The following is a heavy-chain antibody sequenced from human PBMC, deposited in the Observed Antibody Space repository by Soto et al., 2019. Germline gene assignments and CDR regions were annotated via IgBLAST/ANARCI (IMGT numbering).Heavy chain of an antibody. D-gene: IGHD2-2*01. Sequence: ASVKVSCKASGYTFTSYGISWVRQAPGQGLEWMGWISAYNGNTNYAQKLQGRVTMTTDTSTSTAYMELRSLRSDGTAVYYCARDAVYCSSTSCYGARAFDIWGQGTMVTVSS. J-gene: IGHJ3*02. V-gene: IGHV1-18*01. CDR2: ISAYNGNT. CDR1: GYTFTSYG. CDR3: ARDAVYCSSTSCYGARAFDI.